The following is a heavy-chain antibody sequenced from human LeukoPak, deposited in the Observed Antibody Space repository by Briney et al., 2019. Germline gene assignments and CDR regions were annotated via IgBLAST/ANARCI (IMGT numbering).Heavy chain of an antibody. CDR2: ISSNGGST. Sequence: PGGSLRLSCAASGFTFSSYAMHWVRQAPGKGLEYVSVISSNGGSTYYANSVKGRFNISRDNSKNTLYLQVGSLRAEDMAVYYCARGEWELSYFDYWGQGTLVTVSS. CDR1: GFTFSSYA. J-gene: IGHJ4*02. CDR3: ARGEWELSYFDY. V-gene: IGHV3-64*01. D-gene: IGHD1-26*01.